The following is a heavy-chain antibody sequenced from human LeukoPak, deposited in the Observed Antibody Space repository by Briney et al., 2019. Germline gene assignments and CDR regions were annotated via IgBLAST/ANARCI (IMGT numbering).Heavy chain of an antibody. J-gene: IGHJ6*02. Sequence: GGSLRLSCAASGFTFSSYWMNWARQAPGKGLEWVASINHNGNVNYYVDSVKGRFTISRDNAKNSLYLQMSNLRAEDTAVYFCARGGGLDVWGQGGTVTVSS. V-gene: IGHV3-7*03. CDR1: GFTFSSYW. D-gene: IGHD3-16*01. CDR3: ARGGGLDV. CDR2: INHNGNVN.